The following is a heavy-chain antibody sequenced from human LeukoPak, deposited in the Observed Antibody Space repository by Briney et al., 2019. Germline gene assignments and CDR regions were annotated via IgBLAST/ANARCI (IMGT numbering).Heavy chain of an antibody. D-gene: IGHD3-22*01. Sequence: GASVKVSCKASGYTFTSYAMHWVRQAPGQRLEWMGWINAGNGNTKYSQKFQGRVTITRDTSASTAYMELSSLRSEDTAVYYCARDYYDSSGYYYGSEYFQHWGQGTLVTVSS. CDR1: GYTFTSYA. CDR3: ARDYYDSSGYYYGSEYFQH. J-gene: IGHJ1*01. CDR2: INAGNGNT. V-gene: IGHV1-3*01.